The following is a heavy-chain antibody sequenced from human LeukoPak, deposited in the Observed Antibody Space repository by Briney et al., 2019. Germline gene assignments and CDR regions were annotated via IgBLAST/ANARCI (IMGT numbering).Heavy chain of an antibody. J-gene: IGHJ6*03. Sequence: GGSLRLSCAASGFTFSSYAMHWVRQAPGKGLEYVSAISSNGGSTYYANSVKGRFTISRDNSKNTLYLQMGSLRAEDMAVYYCARSLRVRGVPDYMDVWGKGTTVIISS. CDR1: GFTFSSYA. V-gene: IGHV3-64*01. CDR2: ISSNGGST. CDR3: ARSLRVRGVPDYMDV. D-gene: IGHD3-10*01.